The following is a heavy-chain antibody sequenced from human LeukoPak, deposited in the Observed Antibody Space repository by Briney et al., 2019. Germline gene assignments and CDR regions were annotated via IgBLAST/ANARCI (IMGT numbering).Heavy chain of an antibody. CDR1: GGSISSHY. D-gene: IGHD6-6*01. CDR3: ARSIAYSSSSGDNFWFDP. J-gene: IGHJ5*02. CDR2: IYYSGST. Sequence: SETLSLTCTVSGGSISSHYWSWIRQPPGKGLEWIGYIYYSGSTNYNPSLKSRVPISVDTSKNQFSLKLSSVTAADTAVYYCARSIAYSSSSGDNFWFDPWGQGTLVTVSS. V-gene: IGHV4-59*11.